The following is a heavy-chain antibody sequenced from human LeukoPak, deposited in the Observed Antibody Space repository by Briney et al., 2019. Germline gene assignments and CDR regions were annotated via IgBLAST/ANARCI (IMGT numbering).Heavy chain of an antibody. CDR1: GYTFSTYY. CDR2: INPSGGST. D-gene: IGHD1-26*01. J-gene: IGHJ4*02. V-gene: IGHV1-46*01. Sequence: GASVKVSCKASGYTFSTYYMHWVRQAPGQGLEWMGIINPSGGSTSYAQKFQGRVTMTRDMSTSTVYMELSSLRSEDTAVYYCARGEWELPFDYWGQGTLVTVSS. CDR3: ARGEWELPFDY.